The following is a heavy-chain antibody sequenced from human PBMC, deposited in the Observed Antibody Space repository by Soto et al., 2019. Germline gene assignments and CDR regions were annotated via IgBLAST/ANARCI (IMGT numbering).Heavy chain of an antibody. J-gene: IGHJ3*02. CDR2: IYYSGST. CDR1: GGSITTNTYY. Sequence: PSETLSLTCTVSGGSITTNTYYWGWIRQSPGKGLEWIGYIYYSGSTYYNPSLKSRVTISVDTSKNQFSLKLSSVTAADTAVYYCARDPGGGYIHDAFDIWGQGTMVTVSS. D-gene: IGHD5-12*01. CDR3: ARDPGGGYIHDAFDI. V-gene: IGHV4-39*07.